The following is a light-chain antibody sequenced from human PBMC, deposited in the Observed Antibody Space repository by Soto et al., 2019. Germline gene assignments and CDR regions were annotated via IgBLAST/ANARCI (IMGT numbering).Light chain of an antibody. CDR3: QQTYRAPPWT. J-gene: IGKJ1*01. V-gene: IGKV1-39*01. CDR2: SAS. CDR1: QSISTY. Sequence: DLQMTQSPSSLSASVGDRVTISCRASQSISTYLNWYQQKPGKAPKLLIYSASGVQSGVPPRFSGSGSGTDFILTISSLRPDDIATYYCQQTYRAPPWTFGQGTKVEI.